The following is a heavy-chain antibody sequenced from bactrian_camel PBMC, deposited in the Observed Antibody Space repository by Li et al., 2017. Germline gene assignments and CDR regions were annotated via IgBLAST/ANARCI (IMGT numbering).Heavy chain of an antibody. CDR2: IDNDGRT. CDR3: AADPAFPWSGDSCQDRADWAISGGNY. D-gene: IGHD6*01. V-gene: IGHV3S53*01. J-gene: IGHJ4*01. CDR1: GATGSTYS. Sequence: HVQLVESGGGSVQAGGSLKLSCAASGATGSTYSMSWFRQAPGKEREGVQAIDNDGRTRYGKIDSVKGRFTISKDSAELTVYLQMNNLKPEDAAMYYCAADPAFPWSGDSCQDRADWAISGGNYWGQGTQVTVS.